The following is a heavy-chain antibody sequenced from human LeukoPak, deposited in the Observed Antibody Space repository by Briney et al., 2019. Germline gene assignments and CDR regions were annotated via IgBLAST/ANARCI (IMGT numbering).Heavy chain of an antibody. D-gene: IGHD5-24*01. J-gene: IGHJ6*04. CDR1: RGTFRGTY. V-gene: IGHV4-34*01. Sequence: PSETLSLTCAVYRGTFRGTYWTWVRQPPGKGLEWIGEINHRGCTTYSPCLKRRVTISVDTSKNQISLNLSSVTAADTAVYYCVRGWLQLRLDVWGKGTTVTVSS. CDR2: INHRGCT. CDR3: VRGWLQLRLDV.